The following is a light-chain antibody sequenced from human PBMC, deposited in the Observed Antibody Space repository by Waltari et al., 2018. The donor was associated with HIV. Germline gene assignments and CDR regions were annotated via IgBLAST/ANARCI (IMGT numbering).Light chain of an antibody. CDR3: QVWDFRSDEVI. J-gene: IGLJ2*01. CDR2: DDD. CDR1: DVGRKR. V-gene: IGLV3-21*02. Sequence: SYMLTQSPSVSVAPGQTAAITRRGTDVGRKRVPWYQHKSGQAPVLNIYDDDDRPSGIPERFSGSNSANTATLTITRVEAGDEADYFCQVWDFRSDEVIFGGGTKMTVL.